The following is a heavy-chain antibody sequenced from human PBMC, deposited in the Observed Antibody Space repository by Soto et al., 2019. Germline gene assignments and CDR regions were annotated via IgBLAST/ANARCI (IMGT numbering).Heavy chain of an antibody. CDR2: IHYTGST. J-gene: IGHJ6*02. V-gene: IGHV4-30-4*01. Sequence: SETLSLTCTVSGGSISGGDYYWNWIRQPPGKGLEWIGNIHYTGSTYYNPSLKSRVIISLDTSKNHFSLKLSSVTAADTAVYFCARGSTIYGLDVWGQGTTVTVSS. CDR3: ARGSTIYGLDV. CDR1: GGSISGGDYY.